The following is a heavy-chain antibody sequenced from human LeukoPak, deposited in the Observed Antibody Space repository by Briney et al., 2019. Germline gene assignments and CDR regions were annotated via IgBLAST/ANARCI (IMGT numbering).Heavy chain of an antibody. V-gene: IGHV3-23*01. CDR3: ARDLEIVAAGWYFDL. J-gene: IGHJ2*01. CDR2: ISMTGGGT. CDR1: GFIFSNYA. D-gene: IGHD6-13*01. Sequence: GGSLRLSCAASGFIFSNYAMTWVRQAPGKGLEWVSSISMTGGGTYYADSVKGRFTISRDNSKNTLLLQMKDLRAEDTAVYYCARDLEIVAAGWYFDLWGRGTLVIVSS.